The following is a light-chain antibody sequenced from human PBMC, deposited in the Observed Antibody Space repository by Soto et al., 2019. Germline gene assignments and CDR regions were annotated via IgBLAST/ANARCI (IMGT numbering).Light chain of an antibody. J-gene: IGKJ1*01. CDR2: DAS. CDR1: QSVSSY. CDR3: QQRSNWPGT. Sequence: EIVLTQSPATLSLSPGARAPLSCRASQSVSSYLAWYQQKPGQAPRLLIYDASNRATGIPARFSGSGSGTDFTLTISSLEPEDFAVYYCQQRSNWPGTFGQGTKVDI. V-gene: IGKV3-11*01.